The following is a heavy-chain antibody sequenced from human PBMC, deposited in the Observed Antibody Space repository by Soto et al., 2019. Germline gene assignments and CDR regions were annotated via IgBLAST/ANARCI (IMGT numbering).Heavy chain of an antibody. J-gene: IGHJ4*02. Sequence: QLQLQESGPGLVKPSETLSLTCTVSGGSISSSSYYWGWIRQPPGKGLEWIGSIYYSGSTYYNPSLKSRVTISVDTSKNQFSLKLSSVTAADTAVYYCARQEGGYSSGWLVYWGQGTLVTVSS. V-gene: IGHV4-39*01. CDR2: IYYSGST. CDR1: GGSISSSSYY. CDR3: ARQEGGYSSGWLVY. D-gene: IGHD6-19*01.